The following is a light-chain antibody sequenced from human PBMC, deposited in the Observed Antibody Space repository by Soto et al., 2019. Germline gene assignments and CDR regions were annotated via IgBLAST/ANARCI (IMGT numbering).Light chain of an antibody. J-gene: IGKJ4*01. V-gene: IGKV3-20*01. CDR1: QTISNTF. Sequence: EIVLTQSPGTLSLSPGERATLSCRASQTISNTFFAWYQQRPGQSPRLLIYGASGRAAGIPDRFSGSGSGTDLTLSISRLEPEDFAVYYCQQYGVSPSFGGGTKV. CDR2: GAS. CDR3: QQYGVSPS.